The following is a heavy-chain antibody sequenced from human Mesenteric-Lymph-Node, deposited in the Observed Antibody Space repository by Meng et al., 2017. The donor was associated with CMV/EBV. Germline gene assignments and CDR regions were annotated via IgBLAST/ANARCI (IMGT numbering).Heavy chain of an antibody. Sequence: GGSLRLSCAASGFTFSSYSMNWVRQAPGKGLEWVSSISSSSSYIYYAVSVKGRFTISRDNAKNSLYLQMNSLRAEDTAVYYCAKDLGDILTGYRLLDYWGQGTLVTVSS. D-gene: IGHD3-9*01. J-gene: IGHJ4*02. CDR2: ISSSSSYI. CDR3: AKDLGDILTGYRLLDY. V-gene: IGHV3-21*04. CDR1: GFTFSSYS.